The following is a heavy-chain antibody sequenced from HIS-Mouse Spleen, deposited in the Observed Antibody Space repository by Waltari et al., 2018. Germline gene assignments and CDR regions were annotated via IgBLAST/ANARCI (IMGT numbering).Heavy chain of an antibody. Sequence: EVQLLESGGGLVQPGGSLRLSCAASGFTFSSYAMSWVRRARGKGLEWVSAISGSGGSTYYADSVKGRFTISRDNSKNTLYLQMNSLRAEDTAVYYCAKGARYSGSYYDYWGQGTLVTVSS. CDR3: AKGARYSGSYYDY. J-gene: IGHJ4*02. V-gene: IGHV3-23*01. D-gene: IGHD1-26*01. CDR1: GFTFSSYA. CDR2: ISGSGGST.